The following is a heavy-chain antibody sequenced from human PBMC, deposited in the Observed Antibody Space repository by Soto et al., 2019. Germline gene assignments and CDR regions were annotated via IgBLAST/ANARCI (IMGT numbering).Heavy chain of an antibody. CDR1: GGSIGSYY. CDR3: ARVGMDGDYFDY. J-gene: IGHJ4*02. D-gene: IGHD4-17*01. Sequence: SETLSLTCTVSGGSIGSYYWSWIRQPPGKGLEWIGYIYYSGSTNYNPSLKSRVTISVDTSKNQFSLKLSSVTAADTAVYYCARVGMDGDYFDYWGQGTLVTAPQ. CDR2: IYYSGST. V-gene: IGHV4-59*01.